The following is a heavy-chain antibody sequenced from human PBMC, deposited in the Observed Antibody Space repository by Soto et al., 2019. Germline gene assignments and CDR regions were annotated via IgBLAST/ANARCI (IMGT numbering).Heavy chain of an antibody. J-gene: IGHJ4*02. CDR3: AKDWGHGDYVFDN. D-gene: IGHD4-17*01. V-gene: IGHV3-30*18. CDR2: ISDDGRNK. Sequence: QVQLVESGGGVVQPGRSLRVSCAASGFSFNTFGIHWVRQAPGKGLEWVALISDDGRNKYFADSVKGRFTISRDNSNNTLYLQMNSLRAEDTAVYYCAKDWGHGDYVFDNWGQGTLVIVSS. CDR1: GFSFNTFG.